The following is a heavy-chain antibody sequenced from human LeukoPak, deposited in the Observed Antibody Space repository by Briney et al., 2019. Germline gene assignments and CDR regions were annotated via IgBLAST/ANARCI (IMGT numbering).Heavy chain of an antibody. J-gene: IGHJ4*02. Sequence: SETLSLTCIVSGGSISNYYWTWIRQPPGKGLEWIGYIYYSGATNYNPSLKSRVTISVDTSKNQFSLKLSSVTAADTAVYYCARVRHSSGWSDFDYWGQGTLVTVSS. CDR3: ARVRHSSGWSDFDY. V-gene: IGHV4-59*01. CDR1: GGSISNYY. CDR2: IYYSGAT. D-gene: IGHD6-19*01.